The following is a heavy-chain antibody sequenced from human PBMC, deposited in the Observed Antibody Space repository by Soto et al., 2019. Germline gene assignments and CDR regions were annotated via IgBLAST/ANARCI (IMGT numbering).Heavy chain of an antibody. CDR3: ARSYDSSGYYYRFDS. CDR1: GGTFSSYA. Sequence: SVKVSCKASGGTFSSYAISWVRQAPGQGLEWMGGIIPIFGTANYAQKFQGRVTITADESTSTAYMELSSLRSEDTAVYYCARSYDSSGYYYRFDSWGQGTLVTVSS. J-gene: IGHJ5*01. V-gene: IGHV1-69*13. CDR2: IIPIFGTA. D-gene: IGHD3-22*01.